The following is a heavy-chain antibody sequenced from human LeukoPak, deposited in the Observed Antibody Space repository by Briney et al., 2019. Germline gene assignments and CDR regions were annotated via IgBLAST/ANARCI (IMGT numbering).Heavy chain of an antibody. Sequence: GASVKVSCRASGYTFTGYHIHWVRQAPGQGLEWMGRINPNRGDTNYAQNFQGRVTMTRDTSINTAYMELSRLRSDDTAVYYCARDYCSSTSCLFDYWGQGTLVTVSS. D-gene: IGHD2-2*01. CDR2: INPNRGDT. V-gene: IGHV1-2*06. J-gene: IGHJ4*02. CDR3: ARDYCSSTSCLFDY. CDR1: GYTFTGYH.